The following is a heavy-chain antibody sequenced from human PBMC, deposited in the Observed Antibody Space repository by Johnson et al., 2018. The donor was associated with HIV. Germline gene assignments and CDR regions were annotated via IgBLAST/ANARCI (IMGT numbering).Heavy chain of an antibody. CDR2: IKQDGSEK. D-gene: IGHD1-26*01. CDR3: ARGGGTYAFDI. Sequence: VQLVESGGGLVQPGGSLRLSCIASGFTFSSYWMSWVRQAPGKGLEWVANIKQDGSEKYYVDSVKGRFTISRDNSKNTLYLQMNSLRAEDTAVYYCARGGGTYAFDIWGQGTMVTVSS. CDR1: GFTFSSYW. V-gene: IGHV3-7*05. J-gene: IGHJ3*02.